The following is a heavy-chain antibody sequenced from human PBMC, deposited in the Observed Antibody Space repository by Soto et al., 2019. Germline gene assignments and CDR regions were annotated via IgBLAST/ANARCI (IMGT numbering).Heavy chain of an antibody. J-gene: IGHJ4*02. V-gene: IGHV3-66*01. CDR3: ARYPWGVTHRIFDY. CDR2: IYSGGST. Sequence: GSLRLSCAASGFTVSSNYMSWVRQAPGKGLEWVSVIYSGGSTYYADSVKGRFTISRDNSKNTLYLQMNSLRAEDTAVYYCARYPWGVTHRIFDYWGQGTLVTVSS. CDR1: GFTVSSNY. D-gene: IGHD2-21*02.